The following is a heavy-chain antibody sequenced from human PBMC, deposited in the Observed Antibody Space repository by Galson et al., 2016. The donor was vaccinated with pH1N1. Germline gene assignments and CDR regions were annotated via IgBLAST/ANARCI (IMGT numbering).Heavy chain of an antibody. V-gene: IGHV6-1*01. J-gene: IGHJ4*02. Sequence: CAISGDSVSRNSAAWNWIRQSPSRGLEWLGRTYYRSQWYNDYAVSVKSRITINPDTSKNQFSLQLNSVTPEDTAVYYCARASLGDYVGNFEYWGQGTLVPVSS. CDR2: TYYRSQWYN. CDR1: GDSVSRNSAA. CDR3: ARASLGDYVGNFEY. D-gene: IGHD4-17*01.